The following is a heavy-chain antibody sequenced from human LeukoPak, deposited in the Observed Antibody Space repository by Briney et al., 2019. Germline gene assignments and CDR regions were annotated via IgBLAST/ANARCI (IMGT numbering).Heavy chain of an antibody. CDR1: GGSIGSYY. CDR2: IYNTGST. Sequence: SETLSLTCTVSGGSIGSYYWSWIRQPPGKGLEWIGYIYNTGSTTYNPSLKSRVTISVDRSRNLFSLNLGSVTAADTAVYYCARAVSGYYFDYWGQGTLVAVSS. V-gene: IGHV4-59*01. J-gene: IGHJ4*02. CDR3: ARAVSGYYFDY. D-gene: IGHD6-19*01.